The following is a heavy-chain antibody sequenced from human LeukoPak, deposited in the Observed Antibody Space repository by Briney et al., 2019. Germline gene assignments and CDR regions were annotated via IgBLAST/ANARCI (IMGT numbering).Heavy chain of an antibody. Sequence: PSETLSLTCTVSGGSISSYYWSWIRQPPGKGLEWIGYIYYSGSTNYNPSLKSRVTISVDTSKNQFSLKLSSVTAADTAVYYCARASRGLLRFKYYFDYWGQGTLVTVSS. CDR1: GGSISSYY. J-gene: IGHJ4*02. D-gene: IGHD3-3*01. CDR3: ARASRGLLRFKYYFDY. V-gene: IGHV4-59*12. CDR2: IYYSGST.